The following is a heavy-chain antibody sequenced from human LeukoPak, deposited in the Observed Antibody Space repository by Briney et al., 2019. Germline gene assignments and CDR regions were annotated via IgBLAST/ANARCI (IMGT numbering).Heavy chain of an antibody. J-gene: IGHJ4*02. D-gene: IGHD2/OR15-2a*01. CDR3: ARDMGRRGLSDY. V-gene: IGHV3-7*05. CDR1: GFTSSIYW. CDR2: IKHDGSEK. Sequence: GGSLRLSCAASGFTSSIYWMSWVRQAPGKGLEWVANIKHDGSEKYYVDSVKGRFTISRDNAKNSLYLQMYSLRAEDTAVYYCARDMGRRGLSDYWGQGTLVTVSS.